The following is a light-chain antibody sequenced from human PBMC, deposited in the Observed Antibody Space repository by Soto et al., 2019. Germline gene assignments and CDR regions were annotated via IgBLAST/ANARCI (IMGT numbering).Light chain of an antibody. V-gene: IGLV2-14*01. CDR1: SSDVGPYNY. CDR3: SSYTTSSTLV. Sequence: QSALTQPASVSGSPGQSITISCTGTSSDVGPYNYVSWYQHHPGKVPKLLIYEVTKRPSGVSNRFSGSKSGNTASLTISGLQAEDEADYYCSSYTTSSTLVFGGGTQVTV. CDR2: EVT. J-gene: IGLJ3*02.